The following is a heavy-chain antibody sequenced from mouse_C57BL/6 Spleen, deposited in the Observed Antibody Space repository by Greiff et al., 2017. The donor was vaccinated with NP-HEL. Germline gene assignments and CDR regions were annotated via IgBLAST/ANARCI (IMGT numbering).Heavy chain of an antibody. CDR1: GYTFTDYY. Sequence: QVQLQQSGAELVRPGASVKLSCKASGYTFTDYYINWVKQRPGQGLEWIARIYPGSGNTYYNEKFKGKATLTAEKSSSTAYMQLSSLTSEDSAVYFCARGDWASSCAYWGEGTLFTVSA. CDR2: IYPGSGNT. J-gene: IGHJ3*01. V-gene: IGHV1-76*01. CDR3: ARGDWASSCAY. D-gene: IGHD3-1*01.